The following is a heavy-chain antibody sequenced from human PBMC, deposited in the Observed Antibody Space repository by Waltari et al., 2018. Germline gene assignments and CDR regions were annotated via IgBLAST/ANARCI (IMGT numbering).Heavy chain of an antibody. CDR1: GGSFSGYY. Sequence: QVQLQQWGAGLLKPSETLSLTCAVYGGSFSGYYWRWIRQPPGQGLEWIGEINHSGSTNYNPSLKSRVTISVDTSKNQFSLKLSSVTAADTAVYYCARGLYYYDSSGYYHPFQHWGQGTLVTVSS. CDR2: INHSGST. D-gene: IGHD3-22*01. V-gene: IGHV4-34*01. CDR3: ARGLYYYDSSGYYHPFQH. J-gene: IGHJ1*01.